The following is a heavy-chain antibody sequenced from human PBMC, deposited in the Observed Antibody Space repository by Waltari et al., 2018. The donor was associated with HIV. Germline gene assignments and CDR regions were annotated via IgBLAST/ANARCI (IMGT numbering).Heavy chain of an antibody. V-gene: IGHV4-34*02. CDR3: AGGSWGSGMDV. J-gene: IGHJ6*02. CDR2: INHSGSI. D-gene: IGHD7-27*01. Sequence: QVRLQRWGAGLLKPSETLSLTCAVYGGSFNGYYWSWIRQPPGKGLECIGEINHSGSIKYNPTLKSRVIISVDRYKNQFSLKLTSVTASDTALYYCAGGSWGSGMDVWGRGTTVIVSS. CDR1: GGSFNGYY.